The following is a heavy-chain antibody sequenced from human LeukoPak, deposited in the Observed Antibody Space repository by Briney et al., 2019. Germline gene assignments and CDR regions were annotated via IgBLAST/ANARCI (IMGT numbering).Heavy chain of an antibody. CDR2: ISGSGGST. CDR1: GFTFRNYW. J-gene: IGHJ3*02. CDR3: AKDWLGAFDI. V-gene: IGHV3-23*01. D-gene: IGHD3-9*01. Sequence: PGGSLRLSCAASGFTFRNYWMTWVRQAPGKGLEWVSAISGSGGSTYYADSVKGRFTISRDNSKNTLYLQMNSPRAEDTALYYCAKDWLGAFDIWGQGTKVTVSS.